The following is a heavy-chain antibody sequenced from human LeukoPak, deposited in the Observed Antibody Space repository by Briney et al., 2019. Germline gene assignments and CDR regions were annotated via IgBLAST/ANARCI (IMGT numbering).Heavy chain of an antibody. V-gene: IGHV3-30*03. D-gene: IGHD2-21*02. Sequence: GGSLRLSCAASGFTFSSYGMHWVRQAPGKGLEWVAVISYDGSNEYYADSVKGRFTISRDNSKNTLFLQMNSLRPEDTAVYYCASKWFCGGDCYYQIDFWGQGTLVTVSS. J-gene: IGHJ4*02. CDR1: GFTFSSYG. CDR3: ASKWFCGGDCYYQIDF. CDR2: ISYDGSNE.